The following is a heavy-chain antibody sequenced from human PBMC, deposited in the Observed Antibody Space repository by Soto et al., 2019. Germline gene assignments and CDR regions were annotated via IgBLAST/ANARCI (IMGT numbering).Heavy chain of an antibody. CDR2: MNPNSGNT. D-gene: IGHD6-19*01. CDR1: GYTFTSYD. J-gene: IGHJ6*02. CDR3: ARGIAVAGRYYYYGMDV. V-gene: IGHV1-8*01. Sequence: QVQLVQSGAEVKKPGASVKVSCKASGYTFTSYDINWVRQATGQGLEWMGWMNPNSGNTGYAQKFQGRVTMTRNTSRGTADMELRSLRSEDTAVYYCARGIAVAGRYYYYGMDVWGQGTTVTVSS.